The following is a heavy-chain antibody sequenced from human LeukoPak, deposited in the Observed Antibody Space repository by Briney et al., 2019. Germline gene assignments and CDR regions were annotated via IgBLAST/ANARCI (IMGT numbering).Heavy chain of an antibody. CDR2: INPNSGGK. J-gene: IGHJ4*02. V-gene: IGHV1-2*02. D-gene: IGHD5-12*01. CDR1: GYTFTGYY. CDR3: ARIAGGYSGYDSGYSFDY. Sequence: GASVKVSCKASGYTFTGYYMHWVRQAPGQGLEWMGWINPNSGGKNYAQKFQGRVTMTRDTSISTAYMELSRLRSDDTAVYYCARIAGGYSGYDSGYSFDYWGQGTLVTVSS.